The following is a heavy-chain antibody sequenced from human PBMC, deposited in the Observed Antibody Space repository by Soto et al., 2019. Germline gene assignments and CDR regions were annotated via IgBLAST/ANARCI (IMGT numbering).Heavy chain of an antibody. V-gene: IGHV4-59*01. Sequence: SETLSLTCSVSGGSISGYYWSWIRQPPGQGLEWIGYIYYSGSTKYNPSLKSRVNISVDTSKNQFSLKLSSVTAADTAVYYCARVGDSGYADYYYYYMDVWGKGTTVTVSS. D-gene: IGHD5-12*01. CDR2: IYYSGST. CDR1: GGSISGYY. CDR3: ARVGDSGYADYYYYYMDV. J-gene: IGHJ6*03.